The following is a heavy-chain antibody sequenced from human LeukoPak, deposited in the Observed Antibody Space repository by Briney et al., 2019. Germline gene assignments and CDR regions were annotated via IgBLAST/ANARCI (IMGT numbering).Heavy chain of an antibody. CDR1: GGSISSYY. Sequence: SETLSLTCTVSGGSISSYYWRWLRQPPGKGLEWIGYIYYTGNANYNPPLKSRLTIAVDTSKNQLSLKLTSVTAADTAVYYCARHPPGYRLDYWGQGTLVTVSS. CDR2: IYYTGNA. J-gene: IGHJ4*02. V-gene: IGHV4-59*08. D-gene: IGHD3-16*02. CDR3: ARHPPGYRLDY.